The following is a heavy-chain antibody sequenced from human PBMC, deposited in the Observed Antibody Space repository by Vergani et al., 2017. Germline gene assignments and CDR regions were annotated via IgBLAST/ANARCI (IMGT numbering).Heavy chain of an antibody. Sequence: QVQLQESGPGLVKPSETLSLTCTVSGGSISSYYWSWIRQPAGKGLEWIGRIYTSGSTNYNPSLKSRVTISVDTSKNQFSLKLSSVTAADTAVYYCASSPHPEGQQLPTYNWFDPWGQGTLVTVSS. CDR1: GGSISSYY. CDR2: IYTSGST. V-gene: IGHV4-4*07. J-gene: IGHJ5*02. D-gene: IGHD6-13*01. CDR3: ASSPHPEGQQLPTYNWFDP.